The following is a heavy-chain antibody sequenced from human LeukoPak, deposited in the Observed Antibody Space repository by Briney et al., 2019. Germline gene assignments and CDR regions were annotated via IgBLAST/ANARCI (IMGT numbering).Heavy chain of an antibody. Sequence: PSETLSLTCTVSGGSISSSSYYWGWIRQPPGKGLEWIGEIYHSGSTNYNPSLKSRVTISVDKSKNQFSLKLSSVTAADTAVYYCASFNYYGSGSYLVAFDYWGQGTLVTVSS. V-gene: IGHV4-39*07. D-gene: IGHD3-10*01. CDR2: IYHSGST. J-gene: IGHJ4*02. CDR1: GGSISSSSYY. CDR3: ASFNYYGSGSYLVAFDY.